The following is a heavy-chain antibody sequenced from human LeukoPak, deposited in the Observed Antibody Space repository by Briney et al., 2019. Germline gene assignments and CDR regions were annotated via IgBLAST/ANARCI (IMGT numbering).Heavy chain of an antibody. Sequence: PSETLSLTCSVSGGSISSSAYYWGWIRQPPGKGLEWIGSISYSGTTYYNPSLKSRVTITADTSKNQFSLNLNSVTAADTAVYYCARRVDGAYGNYFDPWGQGTLVIVSS. CDR3: ARRVDGAYGNYFDP. J-gene: IGHJ5*02. V-gene: IGHV4-39*01. CDR2: ISYSGTT. D-gene: IGHD4-17*01. CDR1: GGSISSSAYY.